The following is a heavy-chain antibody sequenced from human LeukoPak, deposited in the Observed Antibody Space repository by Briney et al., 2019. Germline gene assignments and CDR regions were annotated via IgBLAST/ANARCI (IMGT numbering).Heavy chain of an antibody. CDR3: ARGDEGDTTVLRGGYFDY. CDR2: ITSSGATA. V-gene: IGHV3-11*04. Sequence: GGSLRLSCAASGFIFSDYFMTWIRQAPGKGLEYISFITSSGATAYYADSVKGRFTISRDNAKNSLYLQVGSLRAEDTAVYYCARGDEGDTTVLRGGYFDYWGQGTLVTVSS. D-gene: IGHD4-17*01. J-gene: IGHJ4*02. CDR1: GFIFSDYF.